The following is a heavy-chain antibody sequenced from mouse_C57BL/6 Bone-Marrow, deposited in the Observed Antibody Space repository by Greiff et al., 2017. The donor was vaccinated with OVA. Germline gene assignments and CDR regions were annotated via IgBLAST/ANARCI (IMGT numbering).Heavy chain of an antibody. D-gene: IGHD3-1*01. CDR1: GYTFTSSG. CDR3: ARSGRTKGGFAY. Sequence: QVQLQQSGAELARPGASVKLSCKASGYTFTSSGISWVKQRTGQGLEWIGEIYPRSGNTYYTETFKGKATMPADKSSSTAYMELRSLTSEDSAVYFCARSGRTKGGFAYGGQGTLVTVSA. CDR2: IYPRSGNT. J-gene: IGHJ3*01. V-gene: IGHV1-81*01.